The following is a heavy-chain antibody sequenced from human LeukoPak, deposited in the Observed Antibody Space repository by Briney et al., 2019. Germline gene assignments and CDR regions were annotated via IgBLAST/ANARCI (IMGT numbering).Heavy chain of an antibody. V-gene: IGHV1-8*01. D-gene: IGHD2-15*01. CDR3: AREYSRSIDY. CDR2: TNPSSGNS. Sequence: ASVKVSCKASGYTFTSYDINWVRQATGQGLEWMGWTNPSSGNSGYAQKFQGRLTMTRNTSISTAYMERNSLISEDTAVYYCAREYSRSIDYWGQGTLATVSS. J-gene: IGHJ4*02. CDR1: GYTFTSYD.